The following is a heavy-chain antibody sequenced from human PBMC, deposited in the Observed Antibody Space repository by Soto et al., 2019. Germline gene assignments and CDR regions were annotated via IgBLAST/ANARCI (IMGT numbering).Heavy chain of an antibody. CDR3: AHRRDDILTGVWFDP. D-gene: IGHD3-9*01. J-gene: IGHJ5*02. Sequence: QITLKESGPTLVKPTQTLTLTCTFSGFSLSTSGVGVGWIRQPPGKALEWLALIYWDDDKRYSPSLKSRLTITKDTCKNQVVLTMTNMDPVDTATYYCAHRRDDILTGVWFDPWGQGTLVTVSS. V-gene: IGHV2-5*02. CDR2: IYWDDDK. CDR1: GFSLSTSGVG.